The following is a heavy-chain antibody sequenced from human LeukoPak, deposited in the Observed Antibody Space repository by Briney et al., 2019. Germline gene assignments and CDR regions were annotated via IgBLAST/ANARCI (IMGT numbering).Heavy chain of an antibody. J-gene: IGHJ4*02. D-gene: IGHD3-10*01. CDR1: GYTFTGYY. CDR3: ARGEDYYGSGSYPAFDY. CDR2: INPNSGGT. Sequence: ASVKVSCKASGYTFTGYYMHWVRQAPGQGLEWMGWINPNSGGTNYAQKFQGRVTMTRDTSISTAYMELSRLRSDDTAVYYCARGEDYYGSGSYPAFDYWGQGTLVTVSS. V-gene: IGHV1-2*02.